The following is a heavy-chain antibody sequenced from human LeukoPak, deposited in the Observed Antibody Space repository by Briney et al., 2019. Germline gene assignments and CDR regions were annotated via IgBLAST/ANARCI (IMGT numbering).Heavy chain of an antibody. Sequence: GGSLRLSCTASGFTFSTYAMMWVRKIQGKGLEWVSYLSSSSSTLYYADSVKGRFTISRDNAKNSLYLQMNSLRAEDTAVYYCARDGVYMDVWGKGTTVTVSS. CDR3: ARDGVYMDV. J-gene: IGHJ6*03. D-gene: IGHD3-16*01. CDR1: GFTFSTYA. V-gene: IGHV3-48*04. CDR2: LSSSSSTL.